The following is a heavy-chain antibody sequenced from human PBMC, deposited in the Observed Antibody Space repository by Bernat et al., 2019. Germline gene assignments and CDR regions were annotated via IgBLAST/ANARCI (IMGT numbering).Heavy chain of an antibody. D-gene: IGHD2-8*01. V-gene: IGHV4-34*01. CDR3: TRLFRSVPTNDWYFDL. CDR2: VTLSGST. J-gene: IGHJ2*01. Sequence: QVHLQQWGAGLLKPSETLSLTCAVSGGSFSGYYCSWIRQPPGKGLEWIGEVTLSGSTNYNPSLESRGTMSVDTSKTEFSLRLTSVTAADTAGYYCTRLFRSVPTNDWYFDLWGRDTLVTVSS. CDR1: GGSFSGYY.